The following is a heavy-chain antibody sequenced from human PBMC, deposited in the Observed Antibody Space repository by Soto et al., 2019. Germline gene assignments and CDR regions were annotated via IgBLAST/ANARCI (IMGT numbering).Heavy chain of an antibody. J-gene: IGHJ6*02. V-gene: IGHV1-3*01. D-gene: IGHD3-9*01. CDR3: ALSLVTTIKYYYYYGMDV. CDR1: GYTFTSYA. Sequence: ASVQVSCKASGYTFTSYAMHWVRQAPGQRLEWMGWINAGNGNTKYSQKFQGRVTITRDTSASTAYMELSSLRSEDTAVYYCALSLVTTIKYYYYYGMDVWGQGTKVT. CDR2: INAGNGNT.